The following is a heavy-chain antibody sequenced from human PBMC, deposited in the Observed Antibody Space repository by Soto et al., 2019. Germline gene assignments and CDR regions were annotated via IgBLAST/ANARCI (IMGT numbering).Heavy chain of an antibody. CDR3: ARRNYGSGANWFDP. CDR1: GDSISSTYY. J-gene: IGHJ5*02. D-gene: IGHD3-10*01. CDR2: IYYSGTA. Sequence: QLQLQESGPGLVKPSETLSLTCTVSGDSISSTYYWGWIRQPPGKGLEWIGSIYYSGTAYYNPSLKSRVTMSVDTSMNHFSLKLSSVTAADMAVYYCARRNYGSGANWFDPWGQGTLVTVSS. V-gene: IGHV4-39*02.